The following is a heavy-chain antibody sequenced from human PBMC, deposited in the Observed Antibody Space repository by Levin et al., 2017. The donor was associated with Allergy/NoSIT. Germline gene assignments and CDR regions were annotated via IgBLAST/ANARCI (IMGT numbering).Heavy chain of an antibody. Sequence: GASVKVSCKASGYTFTSYAMHWVRQAPGQRLEWMGWINAGNGNTKYSQKFQGRVTITRDTSASTAYMELSSLRSEDTAVYYCARGYYGGNSGPYYFDYWGQGTLVTVSS. CDR3: ARGYYGGNSGPYYFDY. J-gene: IGHJ4*02. V-gene: IGHV1-3*01. CDR1: GYTFTSYA. D-gene: IGHD4-23*01. CDR2: INAGNGNT.